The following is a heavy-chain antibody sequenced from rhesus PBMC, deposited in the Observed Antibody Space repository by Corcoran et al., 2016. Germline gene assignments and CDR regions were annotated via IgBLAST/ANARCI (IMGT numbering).Heavy chain of an antibody. J-gene: IGHJ4*01. D-gene: IGHD1-44*01. CDR1: GGPISGGYG. CDR3: ARDGPSGNYKGSWDY. CDR2: IYSSSGNT. Sequence: QVQLQESGPGLLKPSETLSLTCAVSGGPISGGYGWGWTRQPPGKGLEWIGSIYSSSGNTYYNPSLKSRVTNSTDTSKNQFSLKLSSVTAADTAVYYCARDGPSGNYKGSWDYWGQGVLVTVSS. V-gene: IGHV4S7*01.